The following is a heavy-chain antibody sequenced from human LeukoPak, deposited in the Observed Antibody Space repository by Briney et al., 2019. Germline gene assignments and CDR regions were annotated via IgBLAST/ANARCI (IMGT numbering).Heavy chain of an antibody. CDR2: ISGSGGST. CDR3: ATTEYDSSGYYAASRSFDY. D-gene: IGHD3-22*01. V-gene: IGHV3-23*01. J-gene: IGHJ4*02. CDR1: GFTFSSYA. Sequence: GGSLRLSCAASGFTFSSYAMSWVRQAPGKGLEWVSAISGSGGSTYYADSVKGRFTISRDNSKNTLYLQMNSLRAEDTAVYYCATTEYDSSGYYAASRSFDYWGQGTLVTVSS.